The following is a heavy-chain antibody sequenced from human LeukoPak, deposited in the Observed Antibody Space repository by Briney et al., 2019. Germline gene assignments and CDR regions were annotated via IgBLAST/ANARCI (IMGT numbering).Heavy chain of an antibody. CDR1: GGSFSGYY. V-gene: IGHV4-34*01. D-gene: IGHD4-23*01. CDR2: INHSGST. CDR3: ARAVGSNSNYFDY. J-gene: IGHJ4*02. Sequence: RSSETLSLTCAVYGGSFSGYYWSWIRQPPGKGLEWIGEINHSGSTNYNPSLKSRVTISVDTSKNQFSLKLSSVTAADTAVYYCARAVGSNSNYFDYWGQGTLVTVSS.